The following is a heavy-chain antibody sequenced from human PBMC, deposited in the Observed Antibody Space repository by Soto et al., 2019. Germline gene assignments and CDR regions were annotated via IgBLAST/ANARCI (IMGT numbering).Heavy chain of an antibody. J-gene: IGHJ4*02. V-gene: IGHV1-46*01. CDR3: ARDNGYEYDY. CDR1: GYTFTNYH. D-gene: IGHD5-12*01. CDR2: INPTSGTT. Sequence: ASVKVSCKASGYTFTNYHMHWVRQAPGQGLEWMGIINPTSGTTTYAQKFQGRLTMTTDTSTSTAYMELRSLRSDGTAVYYCARDNGYEYDYWGQGTLVTVSS.